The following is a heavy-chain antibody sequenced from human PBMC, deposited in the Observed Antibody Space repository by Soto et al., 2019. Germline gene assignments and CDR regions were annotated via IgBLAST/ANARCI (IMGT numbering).Heavy chain of an antibody. V-gene: IGHV4-31*01. CDR2: IYYSGST. CDR3: ARGVLH. CDR1: GGSISSGGYY. J-gene: IGHJ1*01. Sequence: QVQLQESGPGLVKPSQTLSLTCTVSGGSISSGGYYWSWIRQHPGKGLEWIGYIYYSGSTSYNPXLXSXXTISVDTSKNQCSLNLSSVTAADTAVYYCARGVLHWGQGTLVTVSS.